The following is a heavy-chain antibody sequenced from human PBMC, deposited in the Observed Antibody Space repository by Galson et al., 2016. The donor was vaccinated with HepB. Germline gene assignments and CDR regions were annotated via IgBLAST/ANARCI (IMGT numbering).Heavy chain of an antibody. Sequence: SLRLSCAASGFTFSSHWMHWVRQAPGKGLVWVSRINTDGSSTSYADSVKGRFTISRDNAKNSVYLQMNSLRDGDTAVYYCARDGGGGYNLDYWGQGTLVTVSS. V-gene: IGHV3-74*01. J-gene: IGHJ4*02. CDR1: GFTFSSHW. D-gene: IGHD5-24*01. CDR3: ARDGGGGYNLDY. CDR2: INTDGSST.